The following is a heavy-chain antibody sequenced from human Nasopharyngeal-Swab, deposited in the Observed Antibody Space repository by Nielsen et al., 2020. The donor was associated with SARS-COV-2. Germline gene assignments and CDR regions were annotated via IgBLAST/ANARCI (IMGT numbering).Heavy chain of an antibody. J-gene: IGHJ3*02. Sequence: SETLSLTCAVYGGSFSGYYWSWIRQPPGKGLEWIGEINHSGSTNYNPSLKSRVTISVDTSKNQFSLKLSSVTTADTAVYYCAIPGSSGDDAFDIWGQGTMVTVSS. CDR1: GGSFSGYY. D-gene: IGHD3-22*01. V-gene: IGHV4-34*01. CDR2: INHSGST. CDR3: AIPGSSGDDAFDI.